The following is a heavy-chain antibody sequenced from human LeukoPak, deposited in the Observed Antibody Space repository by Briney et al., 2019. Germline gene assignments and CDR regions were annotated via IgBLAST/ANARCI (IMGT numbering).Heavy chain of an antibody. J-gene: IGHJ4*02. CDR3: AKDGRTYYYDSSGPVDFDY. CDR2: ISYDGSNK. Sequence: GGSLRLSCAASGFTFSSYGVHWVRQAPGKGLEWVAAISYDGSNKYYADSVKGRFTIPRDNSKNTLYLQMNSLRAEDTAVYYCAKDGRTYYYDSSGPVDFDYWGQGTLVTVSS. D-gene: IGHD3-22*01. V-gene: IGHV3-30*18. CDR1: GFTFSSYG.